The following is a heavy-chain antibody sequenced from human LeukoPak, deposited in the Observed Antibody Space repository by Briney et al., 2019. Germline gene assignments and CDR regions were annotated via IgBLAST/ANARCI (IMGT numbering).Heavy chain of an antibody. D-gene: IGHD2-2*01. Sequence: GGSLRLSCAASGFTFSSYWMSWVRQAPGKGLEWVANIKQDGSEKYYVDPVKGRFTISRDNAENSLYLQMNSLRAEDTAVYYCARHPHIVVVPAAMFDYWGQGTLVTVSS. CDR1: GFTFSSYW. V-gene: IGHV3-7*03. J-gene: IGHJ4*02. CDR3: ARHPHIVVVPAAMFDY. CDR2: IKQDGSEK.